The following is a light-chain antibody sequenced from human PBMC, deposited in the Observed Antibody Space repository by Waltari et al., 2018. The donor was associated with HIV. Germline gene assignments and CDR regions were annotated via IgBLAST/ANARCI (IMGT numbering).Light chain of an antibody. J-gene: IGLJ2*01. CDR2: QDI. CDR3: QAWDRSNVV. V-gene: IGLV3-1*01. Sequence: SYELTRPPSVSVSPGQTASIPCSGASLGDKYACWYQQMPGQYPVLVIYQDIERPSGIPERFSGSNSGNTATLTVSGTQPMDEADYYCQAWDRSNVVFGGGTKLTVL. CDR1: SLGDKY.